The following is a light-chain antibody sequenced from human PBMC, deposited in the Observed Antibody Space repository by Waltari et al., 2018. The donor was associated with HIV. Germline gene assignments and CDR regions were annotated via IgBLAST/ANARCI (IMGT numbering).Light chain of an antibody. V-gene: IGLV2-8*01. CDR3: GSYTGDESPDVV. Sequence: QSALTQPPSASGSPGQSVTISCTGTSSDIGGFVSWYQQHSGKAPKLMIYEVTKRPSGVPGRFSGSTSGNTASLPVSGLQAEDEADYYCGSYTGDESPDVVFGEGTKLTVL. CDR2: EVT. J-gene: IGLJ2*01. CDR1: SSDIGGF.